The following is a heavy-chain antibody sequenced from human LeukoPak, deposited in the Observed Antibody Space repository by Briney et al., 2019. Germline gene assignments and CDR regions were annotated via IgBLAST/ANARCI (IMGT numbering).Heavy chain of an antibody. Sequence: SGPTLVNPTQTLTLTCTFSGFSLSTSGVGVGWIRQPPVKALEWLVLIYWDDDKRYSPSLKSRLTITKDTSKNQVVLTMTNMDPVDTATYYCAAPRPGSGYYKYYFDYWGQGTLVTVSS. J-gene: IGHJ4*02. CDR1: GFSLSTSGVG. V-gene: IGHV2-5*02. CDR3: AAPRPGSGYYKYYFDY. CDR2: IYWDDDK. D-gene: IGHD3-22*01.